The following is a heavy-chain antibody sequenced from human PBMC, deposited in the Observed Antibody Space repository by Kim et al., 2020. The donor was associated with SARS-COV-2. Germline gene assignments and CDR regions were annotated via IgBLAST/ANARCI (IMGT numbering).Heavy chain of an antibody. J-gene: IGHJ4*02. CDR3: AKDYLGSRGDYYDSSGYWDY. CDR2: ISYDGSNK. Sequence: GGSLRLSCAASGFTFSSYGMHWVRQAPGKGLEWVAVISYDGSNKYYADSVKGRFTISRDNSKNTLYLQMNSLRAEDTAVYYCAKDYLGSRGDYYDSSGYWDYWGQGTLVTVSS. D-gene: IGHD3-22*01. V-gene: IGHV3-30*18. CDR1: GFTFSSYG.